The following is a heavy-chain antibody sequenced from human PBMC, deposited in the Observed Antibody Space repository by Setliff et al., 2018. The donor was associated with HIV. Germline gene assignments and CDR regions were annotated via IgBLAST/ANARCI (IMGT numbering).Heavy chain of an antibody. CDR3: ARRQQLWLLYAFDI. V-gene: IGHV4-39*01. CDR1: GGPFSSSSYY. J-gene: IGHJ3*02. D-gene: IGHD5-18*01. Sequence: PSETLSLTCTVSGGPFSSSSYYWGWIRQPPGKGLEWIGSLRPSGSTYYNPSLKSRVTISVDTSKNQFSLKLSSVTAADTAVYYCARRQQLWLLYAFDIWGQGTMVTVSS. CDR2: LRPSGST.